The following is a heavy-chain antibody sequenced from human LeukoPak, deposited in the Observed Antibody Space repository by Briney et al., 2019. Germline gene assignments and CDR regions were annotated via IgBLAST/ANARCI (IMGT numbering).Heavy chain of an antibody. J-gene: IGHJ4*02. Sequence: ASVKVSCKASGYTFTGYYMHWVRQAPGQGLEWMGWINPNSGGTNYAQKFQGGVTMTRDTSISTAYMELSRLRSDDTAVYYCGRPTHEYSNYYFDYWGQGTLVTVSS. CDR1: GYTFTGYY. CDR2: INPNSGGT. V-gene: IGHV1-2*02. CDR3: GRPTHEYSNYYFDY. D-gene: IGHD4-11*01.